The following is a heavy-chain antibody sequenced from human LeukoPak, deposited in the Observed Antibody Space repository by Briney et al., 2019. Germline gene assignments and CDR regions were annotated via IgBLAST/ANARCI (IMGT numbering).Heavy chain of an antibody. Sequence: SETLSLTCTVSGGSISSYYWSWIPQPPGKGLEWIGYIYYSGSTNYNPSLKSRVTISVDTSKNQFSLKLSSVTAADTAVYYCARVGDKFDYWGQGTLVTVSS. J-gene: IGHJ4*02. CDR2: IYYSGST. CDR3: ARVGDKFDY. CDR1: GGSISSYY. V-gene: IGHV4-59*01. D-gene: IGHD3-10*01.